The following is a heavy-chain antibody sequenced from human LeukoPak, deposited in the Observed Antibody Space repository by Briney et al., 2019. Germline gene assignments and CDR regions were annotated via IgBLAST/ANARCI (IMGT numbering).Heavy chain of an antibody. CDR3: ARDSYQGWPDAFDI. CDR1: GGSISSYY. J-gene: IGHJ3*02. CDR2: IYYSGST. D-gene: IGHD5-24*01. Sequence: SSETLSLTCTVSGGSISSYYWSWIRQPPGKGLEWIGYIYYSGSTNYNPSLKSRVTISVDTSKNQFSLKLSSVTAADTAVYYCARDSYQGWPDAFDIWGQGTMVTVSS. V-gene: IGHV4-59*01.